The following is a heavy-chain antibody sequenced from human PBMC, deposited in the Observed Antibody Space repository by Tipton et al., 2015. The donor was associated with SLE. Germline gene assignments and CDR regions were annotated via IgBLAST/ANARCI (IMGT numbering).Heavy chain of an antibody. Sequence: TLSLTCAVYGGSFSGYYWSWIRQPPGKGLEWIGEINHSGSTNYNPSLKSRVTISVDTSKNQFSLKLSSVTAADTAVYYCASERTGCYFDYWGQGTLVTVSS. J-gene: IGHJ4*02. D-gene: IGHD7-27*01. V-gene: IGHV4-34*01. CDR3: ASERTGCYFDY. CDR1: GGSFSGYY. CDR2: INHSGST.